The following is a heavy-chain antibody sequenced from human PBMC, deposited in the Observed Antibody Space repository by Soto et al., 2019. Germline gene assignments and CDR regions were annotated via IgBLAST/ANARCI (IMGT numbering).Heavy chain of an antibody. J-gene: IGHJ5*02. V-gene: IGHV5-10-1*01. Sequence: GDSLKLSCKGSGYSFTSYWISWVRQMPGKGLEWMGRIDPSDSYTNYSPACQGHVTISADKSISTAYLQWSSLKASDTAMYYCARQCTSCSPGHNWFDPWGQGTLVTVSS. CDR2: IDPSDSYT. CDR3: ARQCTSCSPGHNWFDP. D-gene: IGHD2-2*01. CDR1: GYSFTSYW.